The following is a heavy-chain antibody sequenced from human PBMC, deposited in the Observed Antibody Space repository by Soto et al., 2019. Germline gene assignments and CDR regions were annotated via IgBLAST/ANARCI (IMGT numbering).Heavy chain of an antibody. V-gene: IGHV3-30-3*01. J-gene: IGHJ3*02. CDR2: ISYDGSNK. Sequence: QVQLVESGGGVVQPGRSLRLSCAASGFTFSSYAMHWVRQAPGKGLEWVAVISYDGSNKYYADSVKGRFTISRDNSKNTLYLQMNSLRAEDTAVYYCAREDYDILTGYLPVGAFDIWGQGTMVTVSS. D-gene: IGHD3-9*01. CDR3: AREDYDILTGYLPVGAFDI. CDR1: GFTFSSYA.